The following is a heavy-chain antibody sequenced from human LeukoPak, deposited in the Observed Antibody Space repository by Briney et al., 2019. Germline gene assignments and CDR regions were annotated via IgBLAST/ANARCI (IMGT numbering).Heavy chain of an antibody. CDR2: ISSSSSYI. CDR1: GFTFSSYS. V-gene: IGHV3-21*01. CDR3: ARTDAKMYYYDSSGPNAHYFDY. D-gene: IGHD3-22*01. J-gene: IGHJ4*02. Sequence: GGSLRLFCAASGFTFSSYSMNWVRQAPGKGLEWVSSISSSSSYIYYADSVKGRFTISRDNAKNSLYLQMNSLRAEDTAVYYCARTDAKMYYYDSSGPNAHYFDYWGQGTLVTVSS.